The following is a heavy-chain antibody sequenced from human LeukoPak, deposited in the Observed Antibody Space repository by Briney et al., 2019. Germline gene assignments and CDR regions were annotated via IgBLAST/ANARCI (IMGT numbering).Heavy chain of an antibody. CDR3: AREDIGGTHYFDY. J-gene: IGHJ4*02. V-gene: IGHV3-30-3*01. CDR1: GFTFSSYA. CDR2: ISYDGSNK. D-gene: IGHD1/OR15-1a*01. Sequence: QPGGSLRLSCAASGFTFSSYAMHWVRQAPGKGLEWVAVISYDGSNKYYADSVKGRFTISRDNSKNTLYLQMNSLRAEDTAVYYCAREDIGGTHYFDYWGQGTLVTVSS.